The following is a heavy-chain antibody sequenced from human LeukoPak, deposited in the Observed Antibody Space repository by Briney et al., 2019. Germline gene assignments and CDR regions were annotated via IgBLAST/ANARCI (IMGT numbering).Heavy chain of an antibody. CDR3: ARDGGSGSYFDYYYYYGMDV. V-gene: IGHV1-18*04. J-gene: IGHJ6*04. CDR2: ISAYNGNT. Sequence: ASVKVSCKASGYTFTSYGISWVRQAPGQGLEWMGWISAYNGNTNYAQKLKGRVTMTTDISTSTAYMELRSLRSDDTAVYYCARDGGSGSYFDYYYYYGMDVWGKGTTVTVSS. D-gene: IGHD3-10*01. CDR1: GYTFTSYG.